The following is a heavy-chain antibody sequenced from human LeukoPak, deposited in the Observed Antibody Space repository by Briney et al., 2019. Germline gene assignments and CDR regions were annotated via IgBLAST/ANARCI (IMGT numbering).Heavy chain of an antibody. V-gene: IGHV1-2*02. J-gene: IGHJ4*02. CDR2: INPNSGDT. CDR3: ARDNFFGFSYSWHFDY. D-gene: IGHD5-18*01. Sequence: ASMKVSCKTSGYTFTGYSLHWVRQAPGQGLEWMGWINPNSGDTNYALKFQDRVTMTRDTSISTAYMELSRLRSDDTAVYYCARDNFFGFSYSWHFDYWGLGTLVTVSS. CDR1: GYTFTGYS.